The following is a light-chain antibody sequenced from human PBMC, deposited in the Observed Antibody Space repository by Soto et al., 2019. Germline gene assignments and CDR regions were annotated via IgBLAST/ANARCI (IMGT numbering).Light chain of an antibody. CDR3: SSYTSSSTLVV. CDR1: SSDVGGYNY. V-gene: IGLV2-14*01. Sequence: QSVLTQPASVSGSPGQSITISCTGTSSDVGGYNYVSWYQQPPGKAPKLMIYEVSNRPSGVSNRLSASTSGNTASLTISCRQADEEAAYYCSSYTSSSTLVVFGGGTKVTVL. J-gene: IGLJ2*01. CDR2: EVS.